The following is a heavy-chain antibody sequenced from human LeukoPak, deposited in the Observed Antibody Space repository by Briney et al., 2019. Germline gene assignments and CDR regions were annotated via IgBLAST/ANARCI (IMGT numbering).Heavy chain of an antibody. CDR1: GYTFTGYY. CDR3: ARDSFNSWNYEGLLNY. D-gene: IGHD1-7*01. CDR2: INPNSGGT. V-gene: IGHV1-2*02. J-gene: IGHJ4*02. Sequence: ASVKVSCKASGYTFTGYYMHWVRQAPGQGLEWMGWINPNSGGTNYAQKFQGRVTMTRDTSISTAYMELSRLRSDDTAVYYCARDSFNSWNYEGLLNYWGQGTLVTVSS.